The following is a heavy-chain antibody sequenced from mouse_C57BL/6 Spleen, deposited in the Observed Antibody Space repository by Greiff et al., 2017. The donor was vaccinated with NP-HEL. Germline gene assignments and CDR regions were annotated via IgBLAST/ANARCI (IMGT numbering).Heavy chain of an antibody. J-gene: IGHJ2*01. D-gene: IGHD2-3*01. V-gene: IGHV1-76*01. CDR1: GYTFTDYY. CDR3: ARGGLLRENCDY. CDR2: IYPGSGNT. Sequence: VQLQQSGAELVRPGASVKLSCKASGYTFTDYYINWVKQRPGQGLEWIARIYPGSGNTYYNEKFKGKATLTAEKSSSTAYMQLSSLTSEDSAVYFCARGGLLRENCDYWGQGTTLTVSS.